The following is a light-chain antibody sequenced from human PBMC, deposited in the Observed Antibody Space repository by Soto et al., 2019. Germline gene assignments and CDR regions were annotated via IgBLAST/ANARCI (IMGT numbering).Light chain of an antibody. V-gene: IGKV3-20*01. CDR2: GAS. CDR3: QQYGSSQFT. J-gene: IGKJ3*01. Sequence: EIVFTQSPGTRSLSPGEIATLSCSASQSVSSSYLAWYQQKPGQAPRLLIYGASSRATGIPDRFSGSGSGTDFTLTISRLEPEDFAVYYCQQYGSSQFTFGPGTKVDIK. CDR1: QSVSSSY.